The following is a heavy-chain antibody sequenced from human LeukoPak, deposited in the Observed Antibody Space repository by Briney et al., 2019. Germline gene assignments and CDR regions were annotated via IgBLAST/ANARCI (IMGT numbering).Heavy chain of an antibody. V-gene: IGHV4-61*02. J-gene: IGHJ6*03. CDR2: VYSSGTT. CDR3: ARHYYDSSGYYDQGYMDV. D-gene: IGHD3-22*01. Sequence: SQTLSLTCSVSGGSISSDRYYWSWIRQPAGKGLEWIGRVYSSGTTNQNPSLKSRITISVDTSKNQFSLKLSSVTAADTAVYYCARHYYDSSGYYDQGYMDVWGKGTTVTVSS. CDR1: GGSISSDRYY.